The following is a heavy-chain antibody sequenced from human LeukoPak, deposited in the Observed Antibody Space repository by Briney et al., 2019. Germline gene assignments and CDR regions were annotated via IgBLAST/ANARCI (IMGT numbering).Heavy chain of an antibody. V-gene: IGHV3-74*01. CDR3: ARDLSDNYTIDY. CDR1: GFAFSTYW. Sequence: GGSLRLSCAASGFAFSTYWMYWVRQVAGKGLVWVSRIKPDGSDIDYADSVKGRFTISRDNAKNTLYLQMNSLRVEDTALYYCARDLSDNYTIDYWGQGTLVTVSS. J-gene: IGHJ4*02. CDR2: IKPDGSDI. D-gene: IGHD4-11*01.